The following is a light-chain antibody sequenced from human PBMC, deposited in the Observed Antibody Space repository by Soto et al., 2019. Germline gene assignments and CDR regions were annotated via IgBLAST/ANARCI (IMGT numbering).Light chain of an antibody. J-gene: IGLJ2*01. V-gene: IGLV2-14*01. CDR3: SSYTSSSIPYVV. CDR1: SSDVGGYNY. Sequence: QSALTQPASVSGSPGQSITISCTGTSSDVGGYNYVSWYQQHPGKAPKLMIYDVSNRPSGVSNRFSGYKSGNTASLTISGLQADDDADYYCSSYTSSSIPYVVFGGGTKLTVL. CDR2: DVS.